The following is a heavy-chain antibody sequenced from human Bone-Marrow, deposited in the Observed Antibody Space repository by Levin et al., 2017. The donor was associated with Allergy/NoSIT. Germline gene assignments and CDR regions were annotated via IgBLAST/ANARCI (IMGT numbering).Heavy chain of an antibody. CDR3: ARGGKGYDDAFDL. V-gene: IGHV3-11*06. Sequence: PGGSLRLSCAASGFNFSDYYINWIRQTPGKGLEWVSYISTSTYTKYADSVKGRFTISKDNVKNSLHLQMDSLRAEDTAVYYCARGGKGYDDAFDLWGPGTLVTVSS. D-gene: IGHD2-2*01. J-gene: IGHJ3*01. CDR1: GFNFSDYY. CDR2: ISTSTYT.